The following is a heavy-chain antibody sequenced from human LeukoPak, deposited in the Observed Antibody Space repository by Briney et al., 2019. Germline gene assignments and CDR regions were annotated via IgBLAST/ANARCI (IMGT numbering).Heavy chain of an antibody. J-gene: IGHJ4*02. CDR3: ARVVLGSIYRGRPFDY. CDR1: GYTFTSYY. D-gene: IGHD3-16*01. Sequence: ASVKVSCKASGYTFTSYYTHWVRQAPGQGLEWMGIINPSGGSTSYAQKFQGRVTMTRDTSTSTVYMELSSLRSEDTAVYYCARVVLGSIYRGRPFDYWGQGTLVTVSS. CDR2: INPSGGST. V-gene: IGHV1-46*01.